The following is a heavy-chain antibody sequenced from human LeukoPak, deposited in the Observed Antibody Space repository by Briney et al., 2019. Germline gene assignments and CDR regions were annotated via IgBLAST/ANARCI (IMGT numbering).Heavy chain of an antibody. CDR2: IYYSGST. CDR1: GGSISSYY. V-gene: IGHV4-59*01. D-gene: IGHD3-10*01. Sequence: SSETLSLTCTVSGGSISSYYWSWIRQPPGKGLEWIGYIYYSGSTNYDPSLKSRVTISVDTSKNQFSLKLSSVTAADTAVYYCARSGSGSRGDVDVWGKGTTVTISS. CDR3: ARSGSGSRGDVDV. J-gene: IGHJ6*04.